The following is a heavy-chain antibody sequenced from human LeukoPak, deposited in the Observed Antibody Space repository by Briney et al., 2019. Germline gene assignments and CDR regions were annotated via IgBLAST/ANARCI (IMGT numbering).Heavy chain of an antibody. J-gene: IGHJ4*02. CDR3: ATGPGIAVAGRFDY. V-gene: IGHV1-18*01. CDR2: ISAYNGNT. D-gene: IGHD6-19*01. Sequence: ASVKVSCKASGYTFTSYGISWVRQAPGQGLEWMGWISAYNGNTNYAQKLQGRVTMTRDMSTSTVYMELSSLRSEDTAVYYCATGPGIAVAGRFDYWGQGTLVTVSS. CDR1: GYTFTSYG.